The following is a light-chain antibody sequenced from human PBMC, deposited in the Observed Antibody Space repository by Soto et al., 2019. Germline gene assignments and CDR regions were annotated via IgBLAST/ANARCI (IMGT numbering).Light chain of an antibody. J-gene: IGKJ2*01. Sequence: EIVMTQSPATLSVSPGERATLSCRASQSVSSLAWYQQKPGQTPKLLIYAASTRATGMPARFSGSGSGTEFTLTISSLQSEDFAVYYCQQYANWPHTFGQGTKLEIK. CDR1: QSVSS. V-gene: IGKV3D-15*01. CDR3: QQYANWPHT. CDR2: AAS.